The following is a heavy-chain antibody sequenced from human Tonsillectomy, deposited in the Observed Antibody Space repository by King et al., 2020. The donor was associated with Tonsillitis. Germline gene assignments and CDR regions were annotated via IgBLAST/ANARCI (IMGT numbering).Heavy chain of an antibody. D-gene: IGHD5-24*01. CDR1: GFTFSSYG. CDR2: IWYDGSNK. V-gene: IGHV3-33*01. CDR3: ARDRGEMATLDY. Sequence: VQLVESGGGVVQPGRSLRLSCAASGFTFSSYGMHWVLQAPCKGLGWVAVIWYDGSNKYYADSVKGRFTISRYNSKNTLYLQMNSLRAEDTAVYYCARDRGEMATLDYWGQGTLVTVSS. J-gene: IGHJ4*02.